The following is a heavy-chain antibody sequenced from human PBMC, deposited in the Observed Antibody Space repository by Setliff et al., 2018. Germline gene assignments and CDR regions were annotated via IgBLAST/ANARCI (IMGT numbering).Heavy chain of an antibody. J-gene: IGHJ4*02. CDR3: ARLRYYGSGSYLDY. CDR1: GYSISSGYY. Sequence: LSLTCAVSGYSISSGYYWGWIRQPPGKGLEWIGSIHHSGSTYYNPSLKSRVTISVDTSKNQFSLKLSSVTAADTAVYYCARLRYYGSGSYLDYWGQGTLVTVSS. CDR2: IHHSGST. D-gene: IGHD3-10*01. V-gene: IGHV4-38-2*01.